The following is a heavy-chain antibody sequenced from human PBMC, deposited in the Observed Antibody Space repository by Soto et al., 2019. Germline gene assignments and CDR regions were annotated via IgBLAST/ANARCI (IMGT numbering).Heavy chain of an antibody. CDR2: IYPGDSDT. CDR3: ARQGYSGSYYWYFDL. CDR1: GYSFTSYW. Sequence: GESLKISCKGSGYSFTSYWIGWVRQIPGKGLEWMGIIYPGDSDTRYSPSFQGQVTISADKSISTAYLQWSSLKASDTAMYYCARQGYSGSYYWYFDLWGRGTLVTVSS. D-gene: IGHD1-26*01. J-gene: IGHJ2*01. V-gene: IGHV5-51*01.